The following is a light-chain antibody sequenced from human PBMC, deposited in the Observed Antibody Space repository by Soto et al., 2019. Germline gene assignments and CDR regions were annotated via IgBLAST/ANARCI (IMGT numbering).Light chain of an antibody. CDR2: LNSDGSH. CDR3: QTWGTGNWV. CDR1: SGHSSYA. Sequence: QSVLTQSPSASASLGASVKLTCTLSSGHSSYAITWHQQQPEKGPRYLMKLNSDGSHTKGDGIPARFSGSSSGTERYLTISSLQSEDEAVYYCQTWGTGNWVFGGGTKLTVL. J-gene: IGLJ3*02. V-gene: IGLV4-69*01.